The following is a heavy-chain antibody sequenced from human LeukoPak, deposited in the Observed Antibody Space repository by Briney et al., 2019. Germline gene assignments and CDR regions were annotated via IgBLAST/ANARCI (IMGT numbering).Heavy chain of an antibody. D-gene: IGHD4-23*01. J-gene: IGHJ4*02. CDR2: ISGSGSVS. Sequence: GGSLRLSCAASGFTFSSYSMNWVRQAPGKGLEWISYISGSGSVSYYEDSVKGRFTISRDNAKNSLYLQMNSLRAEDTAVYYCARPAGYGGNSGYFDYWGQGTLVTVSS. CDR1: GFTFSSYS. CDR3: ARPAGYGGNSGYFDY. V-gene: IGHV3-48*01.